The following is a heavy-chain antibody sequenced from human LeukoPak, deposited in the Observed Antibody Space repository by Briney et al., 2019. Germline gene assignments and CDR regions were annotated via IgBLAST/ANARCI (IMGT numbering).Heavy chain of an antibody. CDR3: AKDRVPDSGWTFDI. CDR1: GFTFSTYS. V-gene: IGHV3-23*01. J-gene: IGHJ3*02. D-gene: IGHD6-19*01. CDR2: ILGSGSKI. Sequence: PGGSLRLSCAASGFTFSTYSMSWVRQAPGKGLEWVSSILGSGSKIYYADSVKGRFTISRDNSKNTLYLQMNGLRVEDTALYYCAKDRVPDSGWTFDIWGQGTMVTVSA.